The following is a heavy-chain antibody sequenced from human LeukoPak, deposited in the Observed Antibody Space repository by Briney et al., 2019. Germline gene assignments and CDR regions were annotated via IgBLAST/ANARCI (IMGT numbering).Heavy chain of an antibody. Sequence: GGSLRLSCAASGITFSNAWMSWVRQAPGKGLEWVGRIKSKTDGGTIDYAAPVKGRFTISTDDSKITLYLQMNSLKIEDTGVYYCTTDRAIAVRPVFDYWAREPWSPSPQ. CDR2: IKSKTDGGTI. V-gene: IGHV3-15*01. D-gene: IGHD6-6*01. CDR1: GITFSNAW. J-gene: IGHJ4*02. CDR3: TTDRAIAVRPVFDY.